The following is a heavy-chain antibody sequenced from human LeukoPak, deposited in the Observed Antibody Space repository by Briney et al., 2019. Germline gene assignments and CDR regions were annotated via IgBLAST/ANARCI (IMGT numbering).Heavy chain of an antibody. CDR1: GYTFTSYG. CDR3: ARDEGGGAMVRGVTAYYYDMDV. CDR2: ISAYNGNT. V-gene: IGHV1-18*04. Sequence: ASVKVSCKASGYTFTSYGISWVRQAPGEGLEWMGWISAYNGNTNYAQKLQGRVTMTTDTSTSTAYMELRSLRSDDTAVYYCARDEGGGAMVRGVTAYYYDMDVWGKGTTVTVSS. D-gene: IGHD3-10*01. J-gene: IGHJ6*04.